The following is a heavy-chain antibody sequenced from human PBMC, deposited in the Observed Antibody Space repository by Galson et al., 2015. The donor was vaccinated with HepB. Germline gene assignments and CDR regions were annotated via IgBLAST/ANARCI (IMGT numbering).Heavy chain of an antibody. V-gene: IGHV3-21*01. J-gene: IGHJ6*02. CDR1: GFTFSSYS. CDR3: ARDEDPLRTRITMVRTYYYGMDV. D-gene: IGHD3-10*01. CDR2: ISSSSSYI. Sequence: SLRLSCAASGFTFSSYSMNWVRQAPGKGLEWVSSISSSSSYIYYADSVKGRFTISRDNAKNSLYLQMNSLRAEDTAVYYCARDEDPLRTRITMVRTYYYGMDVWGQGTTVTVSS.